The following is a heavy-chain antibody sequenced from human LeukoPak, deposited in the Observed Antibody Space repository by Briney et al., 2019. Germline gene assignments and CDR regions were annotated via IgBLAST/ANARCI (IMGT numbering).Heavy chain of an antibody. CDR1: GYTFTGYY. Sequence: GASVKVSCKASGYTFTGYYMHWVRQAPGQGLEWMGWINPNSGGTNYAQKFQGRVTTTRDTSISTAYMELSRLRSDDTAVYYCARLLDFYYDSSGYRNDAFDIWGQGTMVTVSS. V-gene: IGHV1-2*02. J-gene: IGHJ3*02. CDR2: INPNSGGT. D-gene: IGHD3-22*01. CDR3: ARLLDFYYDSSGYRNDAFDI.